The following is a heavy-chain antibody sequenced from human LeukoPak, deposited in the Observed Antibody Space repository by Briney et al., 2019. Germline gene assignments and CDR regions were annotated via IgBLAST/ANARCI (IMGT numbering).Heavy chain of an antibody. Sequence: GGSLRLSCAASGFTFSSYSMNWVRQAPGKGLEWVSSISSSSYIYYADSVKGRFTISRDNSKNTLYLQMNSLRAEDTAVYYCARAEIVGATPIDYWGQGTLVTVSS. CDR2: ISSSSYI. CDR1: GFTFSSYS. J-gene: IGHJ4*02. V-gene: IGHV3-21*01. D-gene: IGHD1-26*01. CDR3: ARAEIVGATPIDY.